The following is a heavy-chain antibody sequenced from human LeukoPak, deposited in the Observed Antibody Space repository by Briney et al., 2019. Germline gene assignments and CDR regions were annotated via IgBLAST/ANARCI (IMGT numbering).Heavy chain of an antibody. D-gene: IGHD4-17*01. CDR3: ARGVGTVTTRGRWFDP. CDR2: IYHSGST. V-gene: IGHV4-30-2*01. CDR1: SGFFSRNGYS. J-gene: IGHJ5*02. Sequence: SETLSLTCTVSSGFFSRNGYSWSWIRQPPGKGLEWIGYIYHSGSTYYNPSLKSRVTISVDRSKNQFSLKLSSVTAADTAVYYCARGVGTVTTRGRWFDPWGQGTLVTVSS.